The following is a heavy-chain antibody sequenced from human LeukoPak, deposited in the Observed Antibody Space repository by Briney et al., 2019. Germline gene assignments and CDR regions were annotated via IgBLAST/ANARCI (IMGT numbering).Heavy chain of an antibody. V-gene: IGHV3-21*01. CDR2: ISSSSYI. D-gene: IGHD2-2*01. CDR1: GFTFSSYS. J-gene: IGHJ5*02. Sequence: GGSLRLSCAASGFTFSSYSMNWVRQAPGKGLEWVSSISSSSYIYYADSVKGRFTISRDNAKNSLYLQMNSLRAEDTAVYYCASEVVPADNWFDPWGQGTLVTVSS. CDR3: ASEVVPADNWFDP.